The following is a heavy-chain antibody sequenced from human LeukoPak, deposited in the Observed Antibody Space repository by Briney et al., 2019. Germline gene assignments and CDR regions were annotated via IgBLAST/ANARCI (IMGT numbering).Heavy chain of an antibody. CDR1: GLSFSSYD. Sequence: GGSLRLSCAAAGLSFSSYDMYWVRQAPGKGLEWVAYISTSGSTIDYADSVKGRFTISRDDAKNSLYLQMNSLTVEDTAVYYCARADCSGSTCYLRHSWFDPWGQGTLVTVSS. CDR3: ARADCSGSTCYLRHSWFDP. J-gene: IGHJ5*02. CDR2: ISTSGSTI. V-gene: IGHV3-48*03. D-gene: IGHD2-2*01.